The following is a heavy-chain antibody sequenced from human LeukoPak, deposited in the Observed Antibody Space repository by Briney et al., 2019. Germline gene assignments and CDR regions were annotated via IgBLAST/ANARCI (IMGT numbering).Heavy chain of an antibody. CDR3: ARDTLATVTIDY. D-gene: IGHD4-17*01. Sequence: PSETLSLTCTVAGGSISSSSYYWGCLRQPPGKGLEWIGSIYYSGSTYYNPSLKSRVTISVDTSKNQFSLKLSSVTAADTAVYYCARDTLATVTIDYWGQGTLVTVSS. V-gene: IGHV4-39*07. J-gene: IGHJ4*02. CDR2: IYYSGST. CDR1: GGSISSSSYY.